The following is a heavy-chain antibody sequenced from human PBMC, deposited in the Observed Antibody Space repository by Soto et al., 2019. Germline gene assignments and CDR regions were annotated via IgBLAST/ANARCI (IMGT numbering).Heavy chain of an antibody. V-gene: IGHV3-23*01. CDR2: ISSTGGRT. D-gene: IGHD2-21*01. CDR1: GFTFSSYA. Sequence: GGSLRLSCAASGFTFSSYAMSWVRRPPGKGLEWVSSISSTGGRTHYADSVKGRFTISRDNSKNTLDLLMNSLGAEDTAVYYCASQVERCTSAACYSYYFDYWGQGTLVTVSS. J-gene: IGHJ4*02. CDR3: ASQVERCTSAACYSYYFDY.